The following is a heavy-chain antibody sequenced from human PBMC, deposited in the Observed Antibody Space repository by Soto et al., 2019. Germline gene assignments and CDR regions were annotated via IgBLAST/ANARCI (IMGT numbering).Heavy chain of an antibody. CDR2: ISYSGVST. J-gene: IGHJ4*02. V-gene: IGHV3-23*01. D-gene: IGHD5-12*01. CDR1: GFTFSSYA. Sequence: PGGSLRLSCAASGFTFSSYAMTWVRQAPGKGLEWVSAISYSGVSTYYADSVKGRFTISRDSSENTLSLQMNSLRVDDTAVYYWARTRGYSDYDRDYWGQGTLVTVSS. CDR3: ARTRGYSDYDRDY.